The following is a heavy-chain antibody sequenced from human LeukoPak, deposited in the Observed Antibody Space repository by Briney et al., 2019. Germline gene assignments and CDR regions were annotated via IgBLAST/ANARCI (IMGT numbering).Heavy chain of an antibody. J-gene: IGHJ3*02. CDR1: GFTFSSYG. CDR2: ISYDGSNK. Sequence: GRSLRLSCAASGFTFSSYGMHWVRQAPGKGLEWVAVISYDGSNKYYADSVKGRFTISRDNSKNTLYLQMNSLRAEDTAVYYCARRGLERRLDAFDIWGQGTMVTVSS. CDR3: ARRGLERRLDAFDI. V-gene: IGHV3-30*03. D-gene: IGHD1-1*01.